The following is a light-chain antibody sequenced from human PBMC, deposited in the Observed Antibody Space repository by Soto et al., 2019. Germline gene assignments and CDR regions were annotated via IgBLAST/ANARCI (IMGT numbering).Light chain of an antibody. CDR3: QHRAT. V-gene: IGKV3-20*01. CDR1: QSVSSSY. CDR2: GAS. J-gene: IGKJ1*01. Sequence: EIVLPQSPGTLSLSPGERATLSCRASQSVSSSYLAWYQQKPGQAPRLLIYGASSRATGIPDRFSGSGSGTDFTLTISRLEPEDFAVYYCQHRATFGQGTKVDI.